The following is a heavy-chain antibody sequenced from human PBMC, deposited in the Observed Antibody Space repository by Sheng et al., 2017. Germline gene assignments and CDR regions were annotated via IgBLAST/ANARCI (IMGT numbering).Heavy chain of an antibody. CDR2: LSGSGDTL. V-gene: IGHV3-23*04. CDR3: SKSYYYGSDSESYSYYYYVMDV. Sequence: EVQVVESGGGLVQPGGSLRLSCAASGFTFSNFAMTWVRQAPGKGLEWVSSLSGSGDTLHYADSVKGRFTISRDNSKNTLYLQMNSLRAEDTAVYYCSKSYYYGSDSESYSYYYYVMDVWGQGTTVTVSS. D-gene: IGHD3-10*01. CDR1: GFTFSNFA. J-gene: IGHJ6*02.